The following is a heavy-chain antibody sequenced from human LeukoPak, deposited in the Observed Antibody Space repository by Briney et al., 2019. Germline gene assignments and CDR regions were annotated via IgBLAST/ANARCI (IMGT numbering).Heavy chain of an antibody. CDR1: GGSISSGSYY. Sequence: PSQTLSLTCTVSGGSISSGSYYWSWIRQPAGKGLEWIGRIYTSGSTNYNPSLKSRVTISVDTSKNQFSLKLSSVTAADTAVYYCARWHCSSTSCCAGVWGQGTLVTVSS. CDR3: ARWHCSSTSCCAGV. D-gene: IGHD2-2*01. V-gene: IGHV4-61*02. CDR2: IYTSGST. J-gene: IGHJ4*02.